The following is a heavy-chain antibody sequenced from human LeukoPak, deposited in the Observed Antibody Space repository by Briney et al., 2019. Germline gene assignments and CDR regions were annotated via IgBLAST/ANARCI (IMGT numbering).Heavy chain of an antibody. J-gene: IGHJ4*02. CDR2: IYPGDSDT. D-gene: IGHD3-9*01. Sequence: GESLQISCKGSGYSFTSYWIGWVRQMPGKGLEWMGIIYPGDSDTRYSPSFQGQVTISADKSISTAYLQWSSLKASDTAMYYCARHSDFDWLPFDYWGQGTLVTVSS. CDR1: GYSFTSYW. CDR3: ARHSDFDWLPFDY. V-gene: IGHV5-51*01.